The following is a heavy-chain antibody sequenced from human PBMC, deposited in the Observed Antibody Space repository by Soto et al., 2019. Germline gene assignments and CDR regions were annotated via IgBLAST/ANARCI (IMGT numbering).Heavy chain of an antibody. V-gene: IGHV3-23*01. CDR1: GFTFSSYA. CDR2: ISGSGGST. J-gene: IGHJ6*03. D-gene: IGHD6-13*01. Sequence: GGSLRLSCAASGFTFSSYAMSWVRQAPGKGLEWVSAISGSGGSTYYADSVKGRFTTSRDNSKNTLYLQMNSLRAEDTAVYYCAKYPRIAAAGTLYYYYMDVWGKGTTVTVSS. CDR3: AKYPRIAAAGTLYYYYMDV.